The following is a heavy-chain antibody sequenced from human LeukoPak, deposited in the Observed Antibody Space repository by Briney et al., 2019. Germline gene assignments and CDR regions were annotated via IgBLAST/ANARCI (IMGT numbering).Heavy chain of an antibody. CDR3: ARHTRKRSGSALGY. D-gene: IGHD3-10*01. CDR1: GGSISSGDYY. CDR2: IYYSGST. V-gene: IGHV4-61*08. J-gene: IGHJ4*02. Sequence: PSETLSLTCTVSGGSISSGDYYWSWIRQPPGKGLEWIGYIYYSGSTNYNPSLKSRVTISVDTSRNQFSLKLSSVTAADTAVYYCARHTRKRSGSALGYWGQGTLVTVSS.